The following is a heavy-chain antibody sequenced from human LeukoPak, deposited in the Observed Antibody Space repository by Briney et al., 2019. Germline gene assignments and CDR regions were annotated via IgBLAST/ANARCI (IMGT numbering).Heavy chain of an antibody. CDR2: ISGSGGST. CDR1: GFTFSSYA. CDR3: AKDRLVEMATIMDY. V-gene: IGHV3-23*01. J-gene: IGHJ4*02. Sequence: PGGSLRLSCAASGFTFSSYAMSWVRQAPGKGLEWVSDISGSGGSTYDADSVKGRFTISRDNSKNTLYLQMNSLRAEDTAVYYCAKDRLVEMATIMDYWGQGTLVTVSS. D-gene: IGHD5-24*01.